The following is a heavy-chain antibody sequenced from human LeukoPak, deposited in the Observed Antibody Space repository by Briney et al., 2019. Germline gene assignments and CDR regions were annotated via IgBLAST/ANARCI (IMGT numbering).Heavy chain of an antibody. CDR1: GFTFSSYG. J-gene: IGHJ4*02. V-gene: IGHV3-30*03. Sequence: GGSLRLSCAASGFTFSSYGMHWVRQAPGKGLEWVAALLRDGSNQYYTDSVKGRFTISRDNSKNTLYLHMDSLRVEDAAVYYCARDVHGDLLTNHFDYWGQGTLVTVSS. D-gene: IGHD4-17*01. CDR2: LLRDGSNQ. CDR3: ARDVHGDLLTNHFDY.